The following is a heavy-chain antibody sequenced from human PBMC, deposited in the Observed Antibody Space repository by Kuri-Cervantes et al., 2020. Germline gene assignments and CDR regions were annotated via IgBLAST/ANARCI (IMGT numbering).Heavy chain of an antibody. CDR1: GFTFRSYS. Sequence: GESLKISCTASGFTFRSYSMNWVRQAPGKGLEWVSSISSDSAYIYYADSVKGPFTISRDNAKNSLYLQMSSLRVEDTAVYYCARSYEYSSGWYYFDYWGQGTLVTVSS. CDR3: ARSYEYSSGWYYFDY. J-gene: IGHJ4*02. D-gene: IGHD6-19*01. CDR2: ISSDSAYI. V-gene: IGHV3-21*03.